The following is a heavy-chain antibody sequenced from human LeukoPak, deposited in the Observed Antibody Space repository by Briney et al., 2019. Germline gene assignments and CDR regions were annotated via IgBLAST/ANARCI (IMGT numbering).Heavy chain of an antibody. CDR2: ISSSSSYI. CDR1: GFTFSSYN. J-gene: IGHJ6*03. CDR3: ARSELGYNYYYMDV. Sequence: EGSLRLSCAASGFTFSSYNMNWVRQAPGKGLEWVSSISSSSSYIYYADSVKGRFTISRDNAKKSLYLQMNSLRAEDTAVYYCARSELGYNYYYMDVWGKGTTVTISS. D-gene: IGHD3-10*01. V-gene: IGHV3-21*01.